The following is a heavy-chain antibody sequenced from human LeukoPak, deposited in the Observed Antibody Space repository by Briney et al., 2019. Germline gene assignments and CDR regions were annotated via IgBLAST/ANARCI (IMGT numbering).Heavy chain of an antibody. Sequence: SGTLSLTCAVSGFSISNTDWGSWVRQPPWKGLEWIGQNYHSSSSNYNPSLNSRVTISVDKSKNKFSLKLSSVTDADTDVYYCARVTYYYDSSCYVFDYWGQGTLVTVSS. CDR2: NYHSSSS. V-gene: IGHV4-4*02. CDR1: GFSISNTDW. J-gene: IGHJ4*02. D-gene: IGHD3-22*01. CDR3: ARVTYYYDSSCYVFDY.